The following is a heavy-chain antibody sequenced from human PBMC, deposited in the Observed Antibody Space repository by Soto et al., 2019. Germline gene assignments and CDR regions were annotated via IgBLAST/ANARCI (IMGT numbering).Heavy chain of an antibody. D-gene: IGHD1-26*01. V-gene: IGHV3-21*01. CDR1: GFTFSSYS. CDR3: ARTPRGQWEIPYYYYGMDV. Sequence: GSLRLSCAASGFTFSSYSMNWVRQAPGKGLEWVSSISSSSSYIYYADSVKGRFTISRDNAKNSLYLQMNSLRAEDTAVYYCARTPRGQWEIPYYYYGMDVWGQGTTVTVSS. CDR2: ISSSSSYI. J-gene: IGHJ6*02.